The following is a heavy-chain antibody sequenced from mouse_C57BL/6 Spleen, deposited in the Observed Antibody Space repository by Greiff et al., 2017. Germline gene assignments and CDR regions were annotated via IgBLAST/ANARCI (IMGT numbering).Heavy chain of an antibody. CDR3: ARHEAMDY. V-gene: IGHV5-12*01. CDR2: ISNGGGST. J-gene: IGHJ4*01. Sequence: EVMLVESGGGLVQPGGSLKLSCAASGFTFSDYYMYWVRQTPEKRLEWVAYISNGGGSTYYPDTVKGRFTISRDNAKNTLYLQMSRLKSDDTAMYYCARHEAMDYGGQGTSVTVSS. CDR1: GFTFSDYY.